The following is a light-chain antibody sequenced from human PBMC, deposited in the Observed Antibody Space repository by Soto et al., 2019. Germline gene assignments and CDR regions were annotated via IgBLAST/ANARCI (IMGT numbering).Light chain of an antibody. J-gene: IGKJ1*01. CDR2: AAS. Sequence: DIQMTQSPSSLSASVGDRVTITCRASQSISSYLNWYQQKPVKAPKLLIYAASSLQSGVPSRFSGSGSGTEFTLTISSLQPEDFATYYCQQSYSTLWTFGQGTKVEIK. V-gene: IGKV1-39*01. CDR1: QSISSY. CDR3: QQSYSTLWT.